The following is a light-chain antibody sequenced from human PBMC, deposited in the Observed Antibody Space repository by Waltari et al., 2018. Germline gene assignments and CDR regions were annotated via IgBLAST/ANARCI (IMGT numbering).Light chain of an antibody. CDR3: QQYGSSPWT. CDR1: QSVSSSY. CDR2: GAS. V-gene: IGKV3-20*01. J-gene: IGKJ1*01. Sequence: LTQSPASLSVSPGDTVILSCRASQSVSSSYLAWYQQKPGQAPRLLIYGASSRATGIPDRFSGSGSGTDFSLTISRLEPEDFAVYYCQQYGSSPWTFGQGTKVEIK.